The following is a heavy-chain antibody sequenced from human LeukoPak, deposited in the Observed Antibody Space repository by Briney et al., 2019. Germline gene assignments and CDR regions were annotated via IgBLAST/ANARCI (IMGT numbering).Heavy chain of an antibody. Sequence: GGSLRLSCAASGFTFSSYAMHWVRQAPGKGLEWVAVISYDGSNKYYADSVKGRFTISRDNSKNTLYLQMNSLRAEDTAVYYRARDLSVVAANFDYWGQGTLVTVSS. CDR2: ISYDGSNK. CDR1: GFTFSSYA. CDR3: ARDLSVVAANFDY. V-gene: IGHV3-30*04. D-gene: IGHD2-15*01. J-gene: IGHJ4*02.